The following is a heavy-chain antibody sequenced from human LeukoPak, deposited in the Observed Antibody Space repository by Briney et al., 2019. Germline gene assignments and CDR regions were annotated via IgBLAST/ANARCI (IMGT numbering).Heavy chain of an antibody. CDR3: ARGDYVDGGYCDY. V-gene: IGHV4-4*07. CDR2: IYTSGST. CDR1: GGSISTDY. J-gene: IGHJ4*02. D-gene: IGHD4-17*01. Sequence: SETLSLTCTVSGGSISTDYWSWIRQPAGRGLEWIGRIYTSGSTNYNPSLKSRVSISVDNSNNQFSLKLSSVTAADTAVYYCARGDYVDGGYCDYWGQGSLVTVSS.